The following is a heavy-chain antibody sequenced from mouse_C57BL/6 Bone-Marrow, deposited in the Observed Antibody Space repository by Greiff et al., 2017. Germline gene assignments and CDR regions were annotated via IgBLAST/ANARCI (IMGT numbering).Heavy chain of an antibody. V-gene: IGHV1-61*01. D-gene: IGHD1-1*01. J-gene: IGHJ4*01. CDR1: GYTFTSYW. Sequence: QVQLQQPGAELVRPGSSVKLSCKASGYTFTSYWMDWVKQRPGQGLEWIGNIYPSDSETHYNQKFKDKATLTVDKSSSTAYMQLSSLAYEDSAVYYCARRAGSSYDYAMDYWGQGTSVTVSS. CDR3: ARRAGSSYDYAMDY. CDR2: IYPSDSET.